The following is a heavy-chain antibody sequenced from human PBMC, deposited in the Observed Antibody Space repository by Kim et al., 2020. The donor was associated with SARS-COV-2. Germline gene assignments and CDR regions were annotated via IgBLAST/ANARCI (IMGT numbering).Heavy chain of an antibody. J-gene: IGHJ6*01. CDR3: ARRGSVGWSGYYNETYY. D-gene: IGHD3-3*01. Sequence: GGSLRLSCAASGFTFSSYAMHWVRQAPGKGLEWVAVISYDGSNKYYADSVKGRFPISRDNSKNTLYLQMNSLRAEDTAVYYCARRGSVGWSGYYNETYY. CDR1: GFTFSSYA. CDR2: ISYDGSNK. V-gene: IGHV3-30-3*01.